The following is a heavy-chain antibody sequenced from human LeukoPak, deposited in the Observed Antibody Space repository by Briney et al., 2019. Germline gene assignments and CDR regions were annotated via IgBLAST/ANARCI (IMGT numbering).Heavy chain of an antibody. CDR1: GYTLTELS. Sequence: SVKVSCKVSGYTLTELSMHWVRQAPVKGLEWMGGFDPEDGETSYAQKFQRRVTMTEDTSTDTAYMELSSLRSEETAVYYCATYYCSSTSCLIRGFGYWGQGTLVTVSS. CDR2: FDPEDGET. J-gene: IGHJ4*02. CDR3: ATYYCSSTSCLIRGFGY. D-gene: IGHD2-2*01. V-gene: IGHV1-24*01.